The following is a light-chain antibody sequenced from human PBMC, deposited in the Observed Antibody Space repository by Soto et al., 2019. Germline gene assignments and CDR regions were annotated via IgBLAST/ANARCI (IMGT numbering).Light chain of an antibody. CDR3: QQSYSTPFT. Sequence: DIQMTQSPSSLSASVGDRVTITCRASQSIDRYLNWYQQKPGKAPKLLIYAASSLQSGVPSRFSGSRSGTGFTLTISSLQPEDFATYSCQQSYSTPFTFGPGTKVEIE. CDR1: QSIDRY. V-gene: IGKV1-39*01. CDR2: AAS. J-gene: IGKJ3*01.